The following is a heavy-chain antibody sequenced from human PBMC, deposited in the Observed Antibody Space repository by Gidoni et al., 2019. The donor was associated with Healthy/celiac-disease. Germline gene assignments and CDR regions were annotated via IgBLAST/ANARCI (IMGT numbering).Heavy chain of an antibody. V-gene: IGHV3-30-3*01. J-gene: IGHJ6*02. D-gene: IGHD3-22*01. CDR1: GFTFSSYA. CDR3: AAAGYDSSGYYYSSYGMDV. Sequence: QVQLVESGGGVVQPGRSLRLSGAASGFTFSSYAMHWVRQAPGKGVEWVAVISYDGSNKYYADSVKGRFTISRDNSKNTLYLQMNSLRAEDTAVYYCAAAGYDSSGYYYSSYGMDVWGQGTTVTVSS. CDR2: ISYDGSNK.